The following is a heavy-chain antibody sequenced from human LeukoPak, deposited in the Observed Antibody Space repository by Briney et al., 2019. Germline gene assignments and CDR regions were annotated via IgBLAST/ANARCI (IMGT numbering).Heavy chain of an antibody. J-gene: IGHJ4*02. CDR2: IQDDASTE. Sequence: GGSLRLSCAASGFIFSHYGMHWVRQAPGKGLEWVAVIQDDASTENFADSVKGRFTISRDNSKNTVFLQMNSLRVEDTAVYYCARELSQIVWGGLDYGGQGTLVSVSS. CDR3: ARELSQIVWGGLDY. V-gene: IGHV3-33*05. D-gene: IGHD2-21*01. CDR1: GFIFSHYG.